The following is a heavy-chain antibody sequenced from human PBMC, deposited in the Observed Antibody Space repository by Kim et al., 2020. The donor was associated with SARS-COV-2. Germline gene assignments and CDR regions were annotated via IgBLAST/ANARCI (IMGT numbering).Heavy chain of an antibody. V-gene: IGHV3-7*01. CDR2: IKEDGSDK. Sequence: GGSLRPSCAASGFTFSSYWMSWVRQAPGKGLEWVANIKEDGSDKYCVDSVKGRFTISRDNAKNSLYLEMNSLRAEDTAVYYCGRDYSDWGQGTLVTVSS. CDR1: GFTFSSYW. CDR3: GRDYSD. J-gene: IGHJ4*02. D-gene: IGHD6-13*01.